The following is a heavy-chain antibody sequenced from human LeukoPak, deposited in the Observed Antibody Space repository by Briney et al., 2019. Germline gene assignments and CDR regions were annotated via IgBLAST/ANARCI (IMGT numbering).Heavy chain of an antibody. J-gene: IGHJ5*02. Sequence: PSETLSLTCTVSGYSISSGFYWGWIRQPPGKGLEWIGYIYYSGKTNYNPSLKSRVTISVDTSKNQFSLKLRSVTAADTAVYYCARAIITRTGSPMYNCFDPWGQGTLVTVSS. V-gene: IGHV4-61*01. CDR3: ARAIITRTGSPMYNCFDP. D-gene: IGHD3-22*01. CDR2: IYYSGKT. CDR1: GYSISSGFY.